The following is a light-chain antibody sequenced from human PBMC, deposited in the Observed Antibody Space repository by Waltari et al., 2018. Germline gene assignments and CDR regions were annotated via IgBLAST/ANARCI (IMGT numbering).Light chain of an antibody. CDR3: QETYTPPWT. CDR1: QSVSTH. J-gene: IGKJ1*01. Sequence: DIQMTQSPLSLSASVGDRVTVTCRASQSVSTHLNWYQHKPGKAPELLVYSASFLETGVPSRFSAGGSGTDFNFTITAVQPEDFATYYCQETYTPPWTFGPGTKV. CDR2: SAS. V-gene: IGKV1-39*01.